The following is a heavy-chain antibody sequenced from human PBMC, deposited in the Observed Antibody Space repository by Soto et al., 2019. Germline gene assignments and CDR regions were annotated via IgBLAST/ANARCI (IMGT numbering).Heavy chain of an antibody. D-gene: IGHD3-10*01. CDR2: INAGNGNT. CDR1: GYTFTSYA. CDR3: ARGGSGSYWVGWFDL. V-gene: IGHV1-3*01. Sequence: ASVKVSCKASGYTFTSYAMHWVRQAPGQRLEWMGWINAGNGNTKYSQKFQGRVTITRDTSASTAYMELRSLRSDDTAVYYCARGGSGSYWVGWFDLWGQGTLVTVAS. J-gene: IGHJ5*02.